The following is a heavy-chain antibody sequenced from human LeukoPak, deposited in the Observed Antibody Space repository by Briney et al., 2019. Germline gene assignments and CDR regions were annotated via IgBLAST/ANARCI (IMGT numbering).Heavy chain of an antibody. Sequence: GGSLRLSCAASGFTFDDYAMHWVRQAPGKGLEWVSGISWNSGRIGYADSVKGRFTISRDNAKNSLYLQMNSLRAEDTALYYCAKDPPYALDAFDIWGQGTMVTVSS. CDR1: GFTFDDYA. CDR2: ISWNSGRI. D-gene: IGHD2-2*01. V-gene: IGHV3-9*01. CDR3: AKDPPYALDAFDI. J-gene: IGHJ3*02.